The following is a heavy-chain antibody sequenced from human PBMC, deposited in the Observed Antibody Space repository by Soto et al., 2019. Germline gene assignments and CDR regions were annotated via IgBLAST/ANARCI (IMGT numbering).Heavy chain of an antibody. D-gene: IGHD2-15*01. J-gene: IGHJ6*02. CDR2: ISNDGSNK. CDR1: GFTFNNYG. CDR3: TKDGRFDSDGSLYYYYYGMDV. V-gene: IGHV3-30*18. Sequence: GGSLRLSCAASGFTFNNYGMNWVRQAPGKWLEWVAIISNDGSNKYYIESVRGRFTISRDNSKNMLFLQMNSLRVEDTAVYFCTKDGRFDSDGSLYYYYYGMDVWGQGXTVTVSS.